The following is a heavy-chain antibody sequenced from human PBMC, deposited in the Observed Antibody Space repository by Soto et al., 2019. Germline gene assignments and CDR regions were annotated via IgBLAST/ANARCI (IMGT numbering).Heavy chain of an antibody. D-gene: IGHD7-27*01. V-gene: IGHV4-30-4*01. J-gene: IGHJ4*02. Sequence: QVQLQESGPGLVKPSQTLSLTCTVSGGSISTVDYWWSWIRQSPDMGLEWIGYIYDGGRTYNNPSLESLVTMSVDTPKSQLSLTFSSVSAADTAVYYCARVPSGDKVDYWGQGTLVTVSS. CDR2: IYDGGRT. CDR3: ARVPSGDKVDY. CDR1: GGSISTVDYW.